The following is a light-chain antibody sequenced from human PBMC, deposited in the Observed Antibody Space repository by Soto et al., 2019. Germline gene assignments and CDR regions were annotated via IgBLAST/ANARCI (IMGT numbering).Light chain of an antibody. CDR3: QQYHNLPLT. J-gene: IGKJ4*01. CDR1: QSVSSN. V-gene: IGKV3-15*01. CDR2: GAS. Sequence: DIVMTQSPATLSVSPGERATLSCRASQSVSSNLAWYQQKPGQAPRLLIYGASTMSTGIPVRFSGSGSGTEFTLTISSLQSEDFAVYYCQQYHNLPLTFGGGTKVEIK.